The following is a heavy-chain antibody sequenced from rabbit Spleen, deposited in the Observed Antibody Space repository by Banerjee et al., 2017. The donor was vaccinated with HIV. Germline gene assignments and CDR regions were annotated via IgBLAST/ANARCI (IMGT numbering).Heavy chain of an antibody. CDR2: IYVGSGGST. D-gene: IGHD6-1*01. J-gene: IGHJ4*01. CDR3: TRDRSDTSGDAYDL. V-gene: IGHV1S45*01. Sequence: QEQLEESGGDLVQPEGSLTLTCKASGFTISSNYWICWVRQAPGKGLEWVACIYVGSGGSTYYASWVNGRFTISKTSSTTVTLRMTRLTAADTATYFCTRDRSDTSGDAYDLWGPGTLVTVS. CDR1: GFTISSNYW.